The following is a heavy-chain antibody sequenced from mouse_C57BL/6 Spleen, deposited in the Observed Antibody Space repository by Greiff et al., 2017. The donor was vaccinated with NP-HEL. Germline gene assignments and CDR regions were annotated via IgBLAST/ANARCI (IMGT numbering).Heavy chain of an antibody. J-gene: IGHJ4*01. CDR3: ARSSGSYAMDY. CDR1: GYTFTSYW. V-gene: IGHV1-61*01. Sequence: VQLQQPGAELVRPGSSVKLSCKASGYTFTSYWMDRVKQRPGQGLEWIGNIYPSDSETHYNQKFKDKATLTVDKSSSTAYMQLSSLTSEDSAVYYCARSSGSYAMDYWGQGTSVTVSS. CDR2: IYPSDSET. D-gene: IGHD3-2*02.